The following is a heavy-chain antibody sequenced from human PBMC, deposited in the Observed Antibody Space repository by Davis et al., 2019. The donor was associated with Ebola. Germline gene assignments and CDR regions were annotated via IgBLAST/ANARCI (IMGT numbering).Heavy chain of an antibody. CDR1: GYIFTSHD. V-gene: IGHV1-8*01. Sequence: AASVKVSCKASGYIFTSHDINWVRQATGQGLEWMGWMNPNSGNTGYAQKFQGRVTMTRNTSITTAYMELSSLRSEDTAVYYCGVVLYYRGYGMDVWGKGTTVTVSS. J-gene: IGHJ6*04. D-gene: IGHD2-8*01. CDR2: MNPNSGNT. CDR3: GVVLYYRGYGMDV.